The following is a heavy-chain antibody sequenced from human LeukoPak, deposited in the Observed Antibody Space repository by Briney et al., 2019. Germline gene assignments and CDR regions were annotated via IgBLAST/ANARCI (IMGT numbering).Heavy chain of an antibody. J-gene: IGHJ5*02. D-gene: IGHD3-3*01. CDR2: INPNSGGT. Sequence: ASVKVSCKASGYTFTGYYMHWVRQAPGQGLEWMGWINPNSGGTNYAQKFQGRVTMTRDTSISTAYMELSRLRSDDTAVYYCARAYYDFWSGYYGIDPWGQGTLVTVSS. CDR3: ARAYYDFWSGYYGIDP. V-gene: IGHV1-2*02. CDR1: GYTFTGYY.